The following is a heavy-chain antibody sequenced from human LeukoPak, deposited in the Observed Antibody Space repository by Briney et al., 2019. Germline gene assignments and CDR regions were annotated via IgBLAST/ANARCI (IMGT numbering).Heavy chain of an antibody. Sequence: PGGSLRLSCAASGFTFSSYDMHWVRQATGKGLEWVSAIGTAGDTYYPGSVKGRFTISRENAKNSLYLQMNSLRAGDTAVYYCARESDYGGYFDYWGQGTLVTVSS. J-gene: IGHJ4*02. CDR3: ARESDYGGYFDY. D-gene: IGHD4-23*01. CDR2: IGTAGDT. CDR1: GFTFSSYD. V-gene: IGHV3-13*01.